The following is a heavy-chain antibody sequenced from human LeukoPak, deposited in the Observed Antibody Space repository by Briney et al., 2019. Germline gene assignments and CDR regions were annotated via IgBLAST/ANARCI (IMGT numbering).Heavy chain of an antibody. V-gene: IGHV3-30*18. Sequence: PGGSLRLSCAASGFTFSSYGMHWVRQAPGKGLEWVAVISYDGSNKYYADSVKGRFTISRDNSKNTLYLQMNSLRAEDTAVYNCAKLAARDYWGQGTLVTVSS. CDR3: AKLAARDY. J-gene: IGHJ4*02. CDR2: ISYDGSNK. D-gene: IGHD6-6*01. CDR1: GFTFSSYG.